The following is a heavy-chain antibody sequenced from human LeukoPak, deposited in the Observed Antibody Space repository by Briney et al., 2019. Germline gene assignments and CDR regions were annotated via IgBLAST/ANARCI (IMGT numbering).Heavy chain of an antibody. CDR2: IYYSGST. V-gene: IGHV4-59*12. Sequence: SETLSLTCTVSGGSISSYYWSWIRQPPGKGLEWIGYIYYSGSTNYNPSLKSRVTISVDTSKNQFTLKLSSVTAADTAVYYCARVLLPDAFDIWGQGTMVTVSS. D-gene: IGHD3-10*01. CDR3: ARVLLPDAFDI. J-gene: IGHJ3*02. CDR1: GGSISSYY.